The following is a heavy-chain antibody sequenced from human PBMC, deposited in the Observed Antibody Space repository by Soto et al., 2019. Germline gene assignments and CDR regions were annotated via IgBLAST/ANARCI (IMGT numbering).Heavy chain of an antibody. D-gene: IGHD3-3*01. V-gene: IGHV5-51*01. CDR1: GYSFTSYW. J-gene: IGHJ4*02. CDR3: ARHQGYYGEPFFRFDY. CDR2: IYPGDSDT. Sequence: GESLKISCKGSGYSFTSYWIGWVRQMPGKGLEWMGIIYPGDSDTRYSPSFQGQVTISADKSISTAYLQWSSLKASDTAMYYCARHQGYYGEPFFRFDYWGQGTLVTVSS.